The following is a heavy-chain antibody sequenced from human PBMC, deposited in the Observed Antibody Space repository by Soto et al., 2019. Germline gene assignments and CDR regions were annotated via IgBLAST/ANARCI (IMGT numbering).Heavy chain of an antibody. V-gene: IGHV4-4*02. J-gene: IGHJ6*01. CDR1: GASISSDNW. CDR2: IYHTGSL. D-gene: IGHD7-27*01. CDR3: ARDLGSRTGRGMDV. Sequence: KPSETLSLTCAVSGASISSDNWWSWVRQAPEQGLEWIGEIYHTGSLTYNPSLKSRVTISVDKSKNQFSLKLRSVTVADTAVYYCARDLGSRTGRGMDVWGQGTTVTVSS.